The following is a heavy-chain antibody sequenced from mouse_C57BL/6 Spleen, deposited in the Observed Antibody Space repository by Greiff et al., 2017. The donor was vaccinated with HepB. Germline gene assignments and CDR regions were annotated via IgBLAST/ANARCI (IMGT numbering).Heavy chain of an antibody. CDR2: IDPSDSET. D-gene: IGHD4-1*01. Sequence: QVQLQQSGAELVRPGSSVKLSCKASGYTFTSYWMHWVKQRPIQGLEWIGNIDPSDSETHYNQKFKDKATLTVDKSSSTAYMQLSSLTSEDSAVYYCARRLGRGYFDYWGQGTTLTVSS. J-gene: IGHJ2*01. V-gene: IGHV1-52*01. CDR3: ARRLGRGYFDY. CDR1: GYTFTSYW.